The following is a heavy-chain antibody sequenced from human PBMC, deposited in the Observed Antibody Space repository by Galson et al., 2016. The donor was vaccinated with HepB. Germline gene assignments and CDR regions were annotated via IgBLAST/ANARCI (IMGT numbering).Heavy chain of an antibody. D-gene: IGHD3-10*01. CDR1: GGSFSSYY. J-gene: IGHJ4*02. Sequence: ETLSLTCTVSGGSFSSYYWSWIRQPPGKGLEWIGYMYYIGSTSYNPSLASRVTISVDTSKNQFSLKLSSVTAADTAMYYCARSPSMIRGVILDSWGQGTLVTVSS. CDR2: MYYIGST. V-gene: IGHV4-59*01. CDR3: ARSPSMIRGVILDS.